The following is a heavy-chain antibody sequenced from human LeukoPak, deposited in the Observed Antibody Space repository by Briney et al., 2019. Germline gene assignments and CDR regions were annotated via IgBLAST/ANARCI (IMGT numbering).Heavy chain of an antibody. Sequence: ASVKVSCKASGVTLSNYAMNWVRQAPGQGLEWMGWINPNSGGTNYAQKFQGRVTMTRDTSISTAYMELSRLRSDDTAVYYCARDGGDCSGGSCYRRPPYYYYYYMDVWGKGTTVTVSS. J-gene: IGHJ6*03. CDR1: GVTLSNYA. D-gene: IGHD2-15*01. CDR2: INPNSGGT. CDR3: ARDGGDCSGGSCYRRPPYYYYYYMDV. V-gene: IGHV1-2*02.